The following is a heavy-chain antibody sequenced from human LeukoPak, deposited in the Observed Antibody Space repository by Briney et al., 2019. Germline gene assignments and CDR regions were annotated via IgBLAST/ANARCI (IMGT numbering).Heavy chain of an antibody. J-gene: IGHJ4*02. Sequence: PGGSLRLSCAASGLIFSSYWMHWVRQAPGKGLVWVSRITNDGSSTTYADSVKGRFTISRDNAKNMLYLQVNSLRAEDTAVYYCARDRNYVPDYWGQGTLVTVSS. CDR2: ITNDGSST. V-gene: IGHV3-74*01. CDR1: GLIFSSYW. D-gene: IGHD3-10*02. CDR3: ARDRNYVPDY.